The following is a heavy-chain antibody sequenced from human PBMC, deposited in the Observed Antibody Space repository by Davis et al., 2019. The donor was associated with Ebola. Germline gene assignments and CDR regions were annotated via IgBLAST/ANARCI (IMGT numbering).Heavy chain of an antibody. J-gene: IGHJ3*02. Sequence: GESLKISCVASGFRFSSYVMGWVRQAPGKGLEWVSRIGGSGDTADYADSVKGRFTISRDNSKNTLYLQMNNLRAEDTAVYYCAKTRSYDAFDIWGQGTMVTVSS. V-gene: IGHV3-23*01. CDR2: IGGSGDTA. CDR3: AKTRSYDAFDI. D-gene: IGHD1-26*01. CDR1: GFRFSSYV.